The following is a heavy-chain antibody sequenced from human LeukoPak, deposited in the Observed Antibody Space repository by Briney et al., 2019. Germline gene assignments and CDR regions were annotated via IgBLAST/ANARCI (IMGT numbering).Heavy chain of an antibody. Sequence: SETLSLTCTVSGGSISSGSYYWSWIRQPAGKGLEWIGYIYYSGSTNYNPSLKSRVTISVDTSKNQFSLKLSSVTAADTAVYYCARMGVYYYYYYMDVWGKGTTVTVSS. CDR1: GGSISSGSYY. D-gene: IGHD2-8*01. J-gene: IGHJ6*03. V-gene: IGHV4-61*10. CDR2: IYYSGST. CDR3: ARMGVYYYYYYMDV.